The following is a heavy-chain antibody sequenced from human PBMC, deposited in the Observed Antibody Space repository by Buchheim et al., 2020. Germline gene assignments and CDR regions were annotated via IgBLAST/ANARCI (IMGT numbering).Heavy chain of an antibody. J-gene: IGHJ4*02. CDR3: ASTVGAIARDN. D-gene: IGHD1-26*01. CDR2: IKQDGNER. Sequence: EVQLVESGGGLVQPGGSLRLSCVTSGFTFTTYWMSWVRQAPGKGLEWVATIKQDGNERYYVDSVKGRFTISRDNAKNSLYLQMTSLRAEDTAVYYCASTVGAIARDNGGQGTL. V-gene: IGHV3-7*01. CDR1: GFTFTTYW.